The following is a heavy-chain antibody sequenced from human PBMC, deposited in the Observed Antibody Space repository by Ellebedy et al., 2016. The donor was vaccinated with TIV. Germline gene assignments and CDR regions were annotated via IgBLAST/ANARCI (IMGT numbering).Heavy chain of an antibody. D-gene: IGHD2-21*01. CDR2: IYTSGST. CDR1: GGSISSGSYY. Sequence: SETLSLTXTVSGGSISSGSYYWSWIRQPAGKGLEWIGRIYTSGSTNYNPSLKSRVTMSVDTSKNQFSLKLSSVTAADTAVYYCASSRGFPPDYWGQGTLVTVSS. J-gene: IGHJ4*02. V-gene: IGHV4-61*02. CDR3: ASSRGFPPDY.